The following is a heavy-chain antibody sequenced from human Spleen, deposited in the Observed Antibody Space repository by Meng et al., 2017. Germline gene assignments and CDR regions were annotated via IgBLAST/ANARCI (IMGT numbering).Heavy chain of an antibody. CDR1: GDSVASISAA. CDR2: TYYRSKWFN. V-gene: IGHV6-1*01. J-gene: IGHJ4*02. Sequence: QVQLHQSGPGLVKPSQTLSLTCAISGDSVASISAAWNWIRQSPSRGLEWLGRTYYRSKWFNDYALSVKSRVTVNPDTSKNQFSLQLNSVTPEDTAVYYCARGDGYIIDYWGQGTLVTVSS. D-gene: IGHD5-24*01. CDR3: ARGDGYIIDY.